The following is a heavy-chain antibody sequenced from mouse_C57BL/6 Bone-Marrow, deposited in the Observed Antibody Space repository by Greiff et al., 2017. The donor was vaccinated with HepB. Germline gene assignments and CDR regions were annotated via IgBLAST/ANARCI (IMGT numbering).Heavy chain of an antibody. J-gene: IGHJ3*01. CDR1: GYTFTDYE. Sequence: QVQLKESGAELVRPGASVTLSCKASGYTFTDYEMHWVKQTPVHGLEWIGAIDPETGGTAYNQKFKGKAILTADKSSSTAYMQLSSLTSEDSAVYYCARDGAWFAYWGQGTLVTVSA. CDR2: IDPETGGT. CDR3: ARDGAWFAY. V-gene: IGHV1-15*01.